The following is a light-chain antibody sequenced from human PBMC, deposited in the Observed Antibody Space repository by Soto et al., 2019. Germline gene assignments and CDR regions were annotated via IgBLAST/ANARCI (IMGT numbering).Light chain of an antibody. CDR2: GAS. V-gene: IGKV3-15*01. J-gene: IGKJ1*01. CDR1: QSVNSN. CDR3: QQYNNWPPAWT. Sequence: ETVMTQSPATLSVSPGERATLSCWASQSVNSNLAWYQQNLGQAPRVLSYGASTRATGTPARFSGSGSETEFILTISSLQSEEFAVYYGQQYNNWPPAWTFGQGTKVDIK.